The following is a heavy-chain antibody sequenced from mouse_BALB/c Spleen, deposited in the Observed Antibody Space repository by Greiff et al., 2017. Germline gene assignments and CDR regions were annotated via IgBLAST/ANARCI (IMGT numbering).Heavy chain of an antibody. CDR2: IRLKSNNYAT. V-gene: IGHV6-6*02. D-gene: IGHD2-4*01. CDR3: TTMITGDAMDY. J-gene: IGHJ4*01. Sequence: EVQLVESGGGLVQPGGSMKLSCVASGFTFSNYWMNWVRQSPEKGLEWVAEIRLKSNNYATHYAESVKGRFTISRDDSKSSVYLQMNNLRAEDTGIYYCTTMITGDAMDYWGQGTSVTVSS. CDR1: GFTFSNYW.